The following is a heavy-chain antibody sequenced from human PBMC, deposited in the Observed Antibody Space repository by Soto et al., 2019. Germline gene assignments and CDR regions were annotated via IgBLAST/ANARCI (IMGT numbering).Heavy chain of an antibody. Sequence: QITLKESGPTLVKPTQTLTLTCTFSGFSLSTSGVGVGWIRQPPGKALEWLALIYWDDDKRYSPSLKSRLTITKDPSKHQVVLTMTHMDPVDTATDYCAHRRVVRVPAAVSFDYWGQGTLVTVSS. D-gene: IGHD2-2*01. J-gene: IGHJ4*02. CDR1: GFSLSTSGVG. CDR3: AHRRVVRVPAAVSFDY. CDR2: IYWDDDK. V-gene: IGHV2-5*02.